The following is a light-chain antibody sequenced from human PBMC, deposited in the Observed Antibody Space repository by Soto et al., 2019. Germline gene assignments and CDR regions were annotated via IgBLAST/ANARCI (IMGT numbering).Light chain of an antibody. V-gene: IGLV1-44*01. Sequence: QSVLTQPPSASGTPGQRVTISCSGSSSNIGSNTVNWYQQLPGTATKLLIYSNNQRPSGVPDRFSGSKSGTSASLAISGLQSADVADYYCAACDDSLNGRVFCGGTKLTVL. CDR1: SSNIGSNT. CDR2: SNN. CDR3: AACDDSLNGRV. J-gene: IGLJ3*02.